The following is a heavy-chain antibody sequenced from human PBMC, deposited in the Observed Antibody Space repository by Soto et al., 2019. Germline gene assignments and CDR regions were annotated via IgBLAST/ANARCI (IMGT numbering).Heavy chain of an antibody. Sequence: GASVKVSCKASGFTFTSSAVQWVRQAPGQGLEWMGWISAYNGNTNYAQKLQGRVTMTTDTSTSTAYMELRSLRSDDTAVYYCARDRGSSSWYSPGSWYYGMDVWGQGTTVTVSS. J-gene: IGHJ6*02. CDR2: ISAYNGNT. CDR3: ARDRGSSSWYSPGSWYYGMDV. D-gene: IGHD6-13*01. CDR1: GFTFTSSA. V-gene: IGHV1-18*01.